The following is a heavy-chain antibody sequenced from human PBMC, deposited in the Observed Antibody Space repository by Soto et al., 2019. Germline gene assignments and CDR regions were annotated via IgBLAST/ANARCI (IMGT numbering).Heavy chain of an antibody. J-gene: IGHJ5*02. Sequence: SETLSLTCAVSGGSISSGSYSWNWIRQPPGRGLEWIGYVYQSGTTYYNPSLKSRVTMSVDMSKNQFTLNLRSVTAADTAVYYSARGQYFGELSWFDPWGQGTLVTVSS. D-gene: IGHD3-10*01. V-gene: IGHV4-30-2*01. CDR1: GGSISSGSYS. CDR3: ARGQYFGELSWFDP. CDR2: VYQSGTT.